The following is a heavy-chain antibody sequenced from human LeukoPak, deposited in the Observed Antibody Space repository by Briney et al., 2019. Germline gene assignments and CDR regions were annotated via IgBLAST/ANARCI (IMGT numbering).Heavy chain of an antibody. CDR2: IYYSGTT. J-gene: IGHJ4*02. CDR3: ARAPQYSSSPFDF. V-gene: IGHV4-59*01. D-gene: IGHD6-6*01. CDR1: GGSISSYY. Sequence: PSETLSLTCTVSGGSISSYYWSWIRQPPGKGLEWIGYIYYSGTTNYNPSLKGRVTISVDTSKNDFSLKLTSVTAADTAVYYCARAPQYSSSPFDFWGQGTLVTVSS.